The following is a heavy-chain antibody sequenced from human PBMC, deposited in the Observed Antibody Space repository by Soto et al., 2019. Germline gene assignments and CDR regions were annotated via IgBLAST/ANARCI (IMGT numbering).Heavy chain of an antibody. CDR3: ARDDSDGDYAPYYYYYGMDV. J-gene: IGHJ6*02. D-gene: IGHD4-17*01. CDR2: IWYDGSNK. CDR1: GFTFSSYG. Sequence: PGGSLRLSCAASGFTFSSYGMHWVRQAPGKGLEWVAVIWYDGSNKYYADSVKGRFTISRDNSKNTLYLQMNSLRAEDTAVYYCARDDSDGDYAPYYYYYGMDVWGQGTTVTVSS. V-gene: IGHV3-33*01.